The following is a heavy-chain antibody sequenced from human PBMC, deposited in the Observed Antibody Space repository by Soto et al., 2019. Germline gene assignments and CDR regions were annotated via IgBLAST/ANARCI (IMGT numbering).Heavy chain of an antibody. Sequence: GGSLRLSCAASGFDFSDFYMSWIRPPPRKRLGWVSYIIDTGSTIYYADSVRGRFTISRDNARNSLFLQMNSLRGEDTAVYYCARGRYTDYGFYYHGMDVWGQGTTVTVSS. CDR1: GFDFSDFY. V-gene: IGHV3-11*01. J-gene: IGHJ6*02. D-gene: IGHD4-17*01. CDR2: IIDTGSTI. CDR3: ARGRYTDYGFYYHGMDV.